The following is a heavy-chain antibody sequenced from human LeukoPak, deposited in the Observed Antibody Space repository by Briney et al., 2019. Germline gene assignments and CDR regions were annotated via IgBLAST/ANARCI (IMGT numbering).Heavy chain of an antibody. CDR1: GGTFSSYA. J-gene: IGHJ4*02. Sequence: SVKVSCKASGGTFSSYAISWVRQAPGQGLEWMGGIIPIFGTANYAQKFQGRVTITADESTSTAYMELSSLRSEDTAVYYCARDIVVVPGRGYFDYWGQGTLVTVSS. D-gene: IGHD2-2*01. CDR3: ARDIVVVPGRGYFDY. V-gene: IGHV1-69*13. CDR2: IIPIFGTA.